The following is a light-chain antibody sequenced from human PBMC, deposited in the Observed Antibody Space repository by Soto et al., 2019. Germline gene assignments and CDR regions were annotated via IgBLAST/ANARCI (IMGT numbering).Light chain of an antibody. Sequence: QSALTQPASVSGSPGQSITISCTGTSSDVGGYNYVSWYQQHPGKAPKLIIYEVSNRPSGVSNRFSASTSGNTASLTICGLEAEDEADYYSKSYTSKYPEVFGTGTKVTVL. CDR3: KSYTSKYPEV. V-gene: IGLV2-14*01. J-gene: IGLJ1*01. CDR1: SSDVGGYNY. CDR2: EVS.